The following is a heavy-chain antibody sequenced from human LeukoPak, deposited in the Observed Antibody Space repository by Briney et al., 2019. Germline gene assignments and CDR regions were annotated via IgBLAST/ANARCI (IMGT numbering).Heavy chain of an antibody. V-gene: IGHV3-30*18. J-gene: IGHJ3*02. CDR2: ISYDGSNK. D-gene: IGHD3-3*01. CDR1: GFTFSSYG. Sequence: PGGSLRLSCAASGFTFSSYGMHWVRQAPGKGLEWVAVISYDGSNKYYADSVKGRFTISRDNSKNTLYLQMNSLRAEDTAVYYCAKEGSFWSGVYAFDIWGQGTMVTVSS. CDR3: AKEGSFWSGVYAFDI.